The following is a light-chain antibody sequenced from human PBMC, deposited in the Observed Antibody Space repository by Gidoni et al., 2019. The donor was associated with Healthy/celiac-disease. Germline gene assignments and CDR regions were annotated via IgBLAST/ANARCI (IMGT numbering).Light chain of an antibody. V-gene: IGKV2-28*01. J-gene: IGKJ3*01. CDR2: LGS. CDR1: QSLLHSNGYNY. CDR3: MQALQTIFT. Sequence: DIEMTQSPFSLPVTPGEPASISCRSSQSLLHSNGYNYLDWYLQKPGQSPQLLIYLGSNRASGVPDRFSGSGAGTDFTLKISRVEAEDVGVYYCMQALQTIFTFGPGTKVDIK.